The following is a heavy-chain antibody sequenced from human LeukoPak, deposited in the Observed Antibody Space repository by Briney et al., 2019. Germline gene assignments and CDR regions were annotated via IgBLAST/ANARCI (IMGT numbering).Heavy chain of an antibody. V-gene: IGHV3-21*01. CDR1: GFTFSSYS. CDR2: IRSSSSYS. CDR3: ARYCSESGGYYVLDY. Sequence: PGGSLRLSCAASGFTFSSYSVNWVRQAPGKGLEWVSSIRSSSSYSDYAVQVKGRFTGSSDNAKDSLYLQMNSLRAEDTAVYYCARYCSESGGYYVLDYWGQGTLVTVSS. D-gene: IGHD3-22*01. J-gene: IGHJ4*02.